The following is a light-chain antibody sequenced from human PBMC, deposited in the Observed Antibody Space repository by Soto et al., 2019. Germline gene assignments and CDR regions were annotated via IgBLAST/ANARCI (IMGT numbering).Light chain of an antibody. CDR3: QQYNSYWT. CDR2: KAS. Sequence: DIQMTQSPSTLSASVGDRVTITCRASQSISNWLAWYQQKPGKAPNLLIYKASSLESGVPSRLSGSGSGTEFTLTISSLQPDDFATYYCQQYNSYWTFGQGTKVEIK. J-gene: IGKJ1*01. CDR1: QSISNW. V-gene: IGKV1-5*03.